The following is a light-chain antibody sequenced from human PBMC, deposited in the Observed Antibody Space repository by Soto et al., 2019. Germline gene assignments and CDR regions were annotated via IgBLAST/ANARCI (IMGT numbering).Light chain of an antibody. Sequence: QSALTQPASVSGSPGQSITIFCSGTSSDVGAYKFVSWYRHHPGKAPQVMIYEVSNRPSGVSNRFSGSKSGNTASLTISGLQPDDEGDYYCSSYTSTSTPWVFGGGTKLNVL. CDR3: SSYTSTSTPWV. CDR2: EVS. J-gene: IGLJ3*02. V-gene: IGLV2-14*01. CDR1: SSDVGAYKF.